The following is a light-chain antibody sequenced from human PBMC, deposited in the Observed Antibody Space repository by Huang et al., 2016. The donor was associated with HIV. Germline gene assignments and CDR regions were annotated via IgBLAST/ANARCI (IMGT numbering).Light chain of an antibody. Sequence: EIVMTQSPATLSVSPGERATLSCRASQSVSSDLAWYQQKPGQAPRLLIYGASTRATSIPARFSGSGSGTEFTLTISSLQSEDFAVYYCQQYNNWPFFGPGTKVDIK. J-gene: IGKJ3*01. CDR3: QQYNNWPF. CDR1: QSVSSD. V-gene: IGKV3-15*01. CDR2: GAS.